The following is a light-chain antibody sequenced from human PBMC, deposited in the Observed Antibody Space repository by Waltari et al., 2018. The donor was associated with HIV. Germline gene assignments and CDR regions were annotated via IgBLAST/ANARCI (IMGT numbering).Light chain of an antibody. Sequence: EIVLTQSPGTLSLSPGERATLSCRASQSVSSNFLAWYQQTPGQAPRLLIYGAFSRATGIPDRFSGSGSGTDFTLTISRLEPEDFAVYYCQHYGSSPEYTFGQGTKLEIK. CDR3: QHYGSSPEYT. J-gene: IGKJ2*01. CDR1: QSVSSNF. CDR2: GAF. V-gene: IGKV3-20*01.